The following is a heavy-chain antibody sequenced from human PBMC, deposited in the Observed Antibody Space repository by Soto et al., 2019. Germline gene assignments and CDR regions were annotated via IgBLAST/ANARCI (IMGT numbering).Heavy chain of an antibody. D-gene: IGHD3-3*01. CDR2: MNPNSGNT. J-gene: IGHJ6*03. CDR3: ARLDYVFWGGYYTYYYYYMDF. V-gene: IGHV1-8*01. Sequence: ASVKVSCKASGYTFTSYDINWVRQATGQGLEWMGWMNPNSGNTGYAQKFQGRVTMTRNTSISTAYMELSSLRSEDTAVYYCARLDYVFWGGYYTYYYYYMDFWGKGTTVTVSS. CDR1: GYTFTSYD.